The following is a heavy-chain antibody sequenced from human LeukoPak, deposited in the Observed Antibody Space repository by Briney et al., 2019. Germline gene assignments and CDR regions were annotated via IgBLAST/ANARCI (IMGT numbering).Heavy chain of an antibody. CDR1: GGSISGYY. V-gene: IGHV4-59*01. Sequence: SETLSLTCVVSGGSISGYYWTWIRQPPGKGLEWIGYTYYRGSSSFNPSLRSRVTISVDMSKTQVSLKLTSVTAADTAVYYCARERLVDLATIFDYWGQGALVTVPS. J-gene: IGHJ4*02. D-gene: IGHD5-24*01. CDR2: TYYRGSS. CDR3: ARERLVDLATIFDY.